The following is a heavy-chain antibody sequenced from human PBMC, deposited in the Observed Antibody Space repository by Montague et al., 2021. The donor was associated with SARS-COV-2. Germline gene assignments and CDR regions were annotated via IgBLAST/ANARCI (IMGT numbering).Heavy chain of an antibody. D-gene: IGHD3-10*01. V-gene: IGHV3-23*01. CDR2: VSDTGGGT. Sequence: SLRLSCAASGFTFSTYSMNCVRQAPGKGLEWVSAVSDTGGGTYYADSVKGRFTISRDNGRNSVHLQMNSLRAEDTALYYCAKDDGSGNYYNGLYENWGQGTRVTVSS. CDR3: AKDDGSGNYYNGLYEN. J-gene: IGHJ4*02. CDR1: GFTFSTYS.